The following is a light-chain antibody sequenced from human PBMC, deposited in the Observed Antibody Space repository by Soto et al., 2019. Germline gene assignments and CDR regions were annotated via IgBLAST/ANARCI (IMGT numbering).Light chain of an antibody. CDR1: SSDVGGYNY. Sequence: QPVLTQHRSVSWSPGQSVPISCTGTSSDVGGYNYVSWYQHHPGKAPKLMIYDVDKRPSGVPGRFSGSKSGNTASLTISGLQAEDEADYYCCSYAGSYPFVFGTGTKVTVL. CDR2: DVD. CDR3: CSYAGSYPFV. J-gene: IGLJ1*01. V-gene: IGLV2-11*01.